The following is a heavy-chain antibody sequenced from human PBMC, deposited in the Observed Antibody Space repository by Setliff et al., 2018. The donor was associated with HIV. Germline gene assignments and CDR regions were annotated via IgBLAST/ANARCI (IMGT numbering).Heavy chain of an antibody. Sequence: GVLRLSCADSGFTFTTYSMNWVRQAPGKGLEWVSSISSSSTYIDYADSVKGRFTISRDNAKNSLYLQMNSLRAEDTAVYYCARDLARPTWYFDLWGRGTLVTVSS. CDR1: GFTFTTYS. V-gene: IGHV3-21*01. CDR2: ISSSSTYI. D-gene: IGHD3-3*02. CDR3: ARDLARPTWYFDL. J-gene: IGHJ2*01.